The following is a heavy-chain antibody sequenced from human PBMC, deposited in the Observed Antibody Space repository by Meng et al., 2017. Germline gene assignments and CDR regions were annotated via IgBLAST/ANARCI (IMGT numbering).Heavy chain of an antibody. Sequence: GESLKISCAASGFTFSSYAMHWVRQAPGKGLEWVAVISYDGSNKYYADSVKGRFTISRDNSKNTLYLQMNSLRAEDTAVYYCARTIGGYDSSGYYPTAIFRHWGQGTLVTVSS. CDR2: ISYDGSNK. CDR1: GFTFSSYA. J-gene: IGHJ1*01. CDR3: ARTIGGYDSSGYYPTAIFRH. V-gene: IGHV3-30*04. D-gene: IGHD3-22*01.